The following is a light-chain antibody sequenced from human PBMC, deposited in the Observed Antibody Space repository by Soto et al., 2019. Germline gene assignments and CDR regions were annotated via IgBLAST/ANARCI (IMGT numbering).Light chain of an antibody. J-gene: IGLJ1*01. CDR2: TNN. Sequence: QSVRTQPPSASGTPGQRVTISCSGSSSNIGSNTVNWYQQLPGTAPKLLIYTNNQRPSGVPDRFSGSKSGTSASLAISWLQSEDEADYYCAAWDDSLNGYVFGTGTKVIV. V-gene: IGLV1-44*01. CDR1: SSNIGSNT. CDR3: AAWDDSLNGYV.